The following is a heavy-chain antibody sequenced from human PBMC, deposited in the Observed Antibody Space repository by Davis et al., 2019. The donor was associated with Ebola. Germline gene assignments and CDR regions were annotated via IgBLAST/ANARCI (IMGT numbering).Heavy chain of an antibody. V-gene: IGHV3-7*01. D-gene: IGHD3-22*01. CDR1: GFTFSSYA. Sequence: GESLKISCAASGFTFSSYAMHWVRQAPGKGLEWVANIEPSGSEKYYVDAVKGRFPISRDDADNVLYLQMNSLRSEDTAVYYCARDGGFYGIRGYWVFDFWGQGSLVTVSP. CDR2: IEPSGSEK. CDR3: ARDGGFYGIRGYWVFDF. J-gene: IGHJ4*02.